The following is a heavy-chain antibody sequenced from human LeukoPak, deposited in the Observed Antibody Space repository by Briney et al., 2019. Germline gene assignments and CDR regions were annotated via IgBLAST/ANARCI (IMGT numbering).Heavy chain of an antibody. CDR3: ARDLHAGRSFDP. V-gene: IGHV1-8*01. D-gene: IGHD4-11*01. CDR1: GYTFTNYN. CDR2: MNPNSGNT. J-gene: IGHJ5*02. Sequence: ASVKVSCKASGYTFTNYNITWVRQAPGQGLEWLGWMNPNSGNTGSAQKFQGRVTMTSKTSINTAYMELSSLRSEDTAVYYCARDLHAGRSFDPWGQGTLVTVSS.